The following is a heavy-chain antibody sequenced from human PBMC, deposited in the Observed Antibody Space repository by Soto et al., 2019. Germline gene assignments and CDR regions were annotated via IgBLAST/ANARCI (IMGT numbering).Heavy chain of an antibody. CDR2: IYSSGHT. CDR3: ARRRCPEAVCWRYFDY. CDR1: DDSISSDFYY. V-gene: IGHV4-39*01. Sequence: LETLSLTCTVSDDSISSDFYYWGWIRQPPGKDLEWIGSIYSSGHTYYNPSLKSQVTVSVDTSKNQLFLNLKSVTAADTAVYYCARRRCPEAVCWRYFDYWGQGALVTVSS. D-gene: IGHD2-15*01. J-gene: IGHJ4*02.